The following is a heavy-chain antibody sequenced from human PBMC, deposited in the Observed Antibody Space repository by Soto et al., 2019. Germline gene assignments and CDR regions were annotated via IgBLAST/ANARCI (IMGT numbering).Heavy chain of an antibody. CDR1: GFSRSTTGAG. CDR2: LYWDDNK. CDR3: VSGSFPNWFDP. D-gene: IGHD3-10*01. J-gene: IGHJ5*02. V-gene: IGHV2-5*02. Sequence: QITLKESGPTLVKPTQTLTLTCTFSGFSRSTTGAGVGWIRQPPEKALEWLALLYWDDNKRYSPSLKNRLTITKDTSKNQVVLTMSNMDPVDTATYYCVSGSFPNWFDPWGQGILVIVSS.